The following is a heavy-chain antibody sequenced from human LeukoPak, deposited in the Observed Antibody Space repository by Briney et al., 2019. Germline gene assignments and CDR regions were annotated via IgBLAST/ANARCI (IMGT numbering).Heavy chain of an antibody. D-gene: IGHD3-22*01. CDR3: ASPRGDDSGGYYTWYFHH. V-gene: IGHV4-34*01. CDR1: GGSFSGYY. CDR2: INHSGST. Sequence: SETLSLTCAVYGGSFSGYYWSWIRQPPGKGLEWIGEINHSGSTNYIPSLKSRVTISVDTSKNQFSLKLSSVTAADTAVYFCASPRGDDSGGYYTWYFHHWGQGILVTVSS. J-gene: IGHJ1*01.